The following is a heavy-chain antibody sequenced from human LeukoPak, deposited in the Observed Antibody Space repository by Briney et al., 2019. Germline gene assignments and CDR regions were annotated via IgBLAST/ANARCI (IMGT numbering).Heavy chain of an antibody. V-gene: IGHV3-33*01. CDR2: IWYDGSNK. Sequence: AGGSLRLSCAASGFTFSSYGMHWVRQAPGKGLEWVAVIWYDGSNKYYADSVKGRFTISRDNSKNTLYLQMNSLRAEDTAVYYCARDYYYDSSGYDLVLDYWGQGTLVTVSS. D-gene: IGHD3-22*01. CDR1: GFTFSSYG. CDR3: ARDYYYDSSGYDLVLDY. J-gene: IGHJ4*02.